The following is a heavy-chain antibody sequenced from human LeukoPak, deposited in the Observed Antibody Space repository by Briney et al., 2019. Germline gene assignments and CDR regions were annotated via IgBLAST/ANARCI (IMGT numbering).Heavy chain of an antibody. CDR3: TRVSWVYGMDV. Sequence: SETLSLTCTVSGASVSSGSYYWSWIRQPPGKGLEWIGYIYYSGSTNYNPSLKSRVTISVDTSKNQFSLKLSSVTAADTAVYYCTRVSWVYGMDVWGQGTTVTVSS. D-gene: IGHD1-26*01. CDR1: GASVSSGSYY. CDR2: IYYSGST. V-gene: IGHV4-61*01. J-gene: IGHJ6*02.